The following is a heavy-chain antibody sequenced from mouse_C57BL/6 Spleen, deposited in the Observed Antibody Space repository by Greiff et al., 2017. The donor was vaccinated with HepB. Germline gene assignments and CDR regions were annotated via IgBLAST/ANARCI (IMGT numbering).Heavy chain of an antibody. V-gene: IGHV1-4*01. Sequence: QVHVKQSGAELARPGASVKMSCKASGYTFTSYTMHWVKQRPGQGLEWIGYINPSSGYTKYNQKFKDKATLTADKSSSTAYMQLSSLTSEDSAVYYCARENWGFDYWGQGTTLTVSS. CDR3: ARENWGFDY. CDR1: GYTFTSYT. CDR2: INPSSGYT. J-gene: IGHJ2*01.